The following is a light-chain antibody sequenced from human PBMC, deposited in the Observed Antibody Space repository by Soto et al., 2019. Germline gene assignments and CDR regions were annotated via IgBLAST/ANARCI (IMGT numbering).Light chain of an antibody. CDR1: SSDVGDFNY. Sequence: QSVLTQPACVSGSHGRSVTISCTGSSSDVGDFNYVSWYQHLPGRAPKLIIYDVTNRPSGISYRFSASKSGRTASLTISGLQAEDEADYYCSSYSSSITHVVFGGGTKLTAL. CDR2: DVT. CDR3: SSYSSSITHVV. J-gene: IGLJ2*01. V-gene: IGLV2-14*03.